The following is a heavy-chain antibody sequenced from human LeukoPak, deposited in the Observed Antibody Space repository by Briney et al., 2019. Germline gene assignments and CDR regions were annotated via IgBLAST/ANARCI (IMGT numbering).Heavy chain of an antibody. CDR1: GFTFSSYS. Sequence: PGGSLRLSXAASGFTFSSYSMNWVRQAPGKGLEWVSSISSSSYIYYADSVKGRFTISRDNAKNSLYLQMNSLRAEDTAVYYCARDNKGSIAVAGSVDYWGQGTLVTVSS. J-gene: IGHJ4*02. V-gene: IGHV3-21*01. CDR3: ARDNKGSIAVAGSVDY. CDR2: ISSSSYI. D-gene: IGHD6-19*01.